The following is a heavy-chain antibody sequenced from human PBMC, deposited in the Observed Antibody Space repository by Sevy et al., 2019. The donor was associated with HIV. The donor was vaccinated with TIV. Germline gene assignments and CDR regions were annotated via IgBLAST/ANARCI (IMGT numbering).Heavy chain of an antibody. CDR1: GFTFNSYW. V-gene: IGHV3-7*01. D-gene: IGHD2-2*01. CDR3: ARAPLVPAAADY. CDR2: IKHDGSET. J-gene: IGHJ4*02. Sequence: GGSLRLSCAASGFTFNSYWMSWVRQAPGKGLEWVANIKHDGSETKYVDSVKGRFTISRDNAKNSLYLQMNSLRAEDTAVYYCARAPLVPAAADYWGQGILVTVSS.